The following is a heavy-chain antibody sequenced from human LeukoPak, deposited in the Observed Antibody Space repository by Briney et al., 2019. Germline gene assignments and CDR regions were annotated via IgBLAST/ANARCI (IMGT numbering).Heavy chain of an antibody. CDR3: VRGVGVSRFNYFDP. CDR1: GFTFSSHA. Sequence: GGSLRLSCAASGFTFSSHAMSWVRQAPGKGLEWVTLISGNGVSTYYADSVKGRFTISRDNSKNTLYVQMNSLRDDDTAVYYCVRGVGVSRFNYFDPWGQGTLVTVSS. D-gene: IGHD1-26*01. CDR2: ISGNGVST. V-gene: IGHV3-23*01. J-gene: IGHJ5*02.